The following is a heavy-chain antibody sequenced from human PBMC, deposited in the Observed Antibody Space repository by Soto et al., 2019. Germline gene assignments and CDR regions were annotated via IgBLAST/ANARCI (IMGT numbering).Heavy chain of an antibody. CDR1: GYTFSSYG. J-gene: IGHJ4*02. CDR2: ISTYSGNT. V-gene: IGHV1-18*04. Sequence: QVHLVQSRAEVKKPGASVRVSCKASGYTFSSYGISWVRQAPGQGLEWMGWISTYSGNTNYAQKLQGRVTMTTATSTSTAYMEVRSLRSDETAGDYWAREGGGYWGQGTLVTVSS. CDR3: AREGGGY. D-gene: IGHD3-16*01.